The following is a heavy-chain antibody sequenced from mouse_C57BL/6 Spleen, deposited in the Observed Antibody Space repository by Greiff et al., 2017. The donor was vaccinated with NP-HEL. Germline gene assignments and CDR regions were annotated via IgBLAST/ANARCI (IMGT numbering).Heavy chain of an antibody. D-gene: IGHD3-3*01. J-gene: IGHJ1*03. CDR1: GYTFTSYW. Sequence: QVQLKQPGAELVKPGASVKMSCKASGYTFTSYWITWVKQRPGQGLEWIGDIYPGSGSTNYNEKFKSKATLTVDTSSSTAYMQLSSLTSEDSAVYYCARGDVGYFDVWGTGTTVTVSS. CDR3: ARGDVGYFDV. CDR2: IYPGSGST. V-gene: IGHV1-55*01.